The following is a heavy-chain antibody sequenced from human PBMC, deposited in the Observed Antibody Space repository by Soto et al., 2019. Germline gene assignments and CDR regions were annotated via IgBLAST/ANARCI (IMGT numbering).Heavy chain of an antibody. V-gene: IGHV2-70*04. CDR1: GFSLSTSGMR. CDR3: ARIPAYSTSYDYYFDY. D-gene: IGHD6-6*01. Sequence: PTLVNPTQTLTLTCTFSGFSLSTSGMRVSWIRQPPGKALEWLARIDWDDDKFYSTSLKTSLTISKDTTKNQVVLTITNTDPVDTATYYCARIPAYSTSYDYYFDYWGQGTLVTVSS. CDR2: IDWDDDK. J-gene: IGHJ4*01.